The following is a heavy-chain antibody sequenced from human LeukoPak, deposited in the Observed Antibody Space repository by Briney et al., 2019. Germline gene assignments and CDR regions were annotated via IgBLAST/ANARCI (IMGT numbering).Heavy chain of an antibody. CDR1: GFTFSSYA. CDR3: AKPVGYYYGSGSYSPTDAFDI. J-gene: IGHJ3*02. CDR2: ISGSGGST. V-gene: IGHV3-23*01. D-gene: IGHD3-10*01. Sequence: GGSLRLSCAASGFTFSSYAMSWVRQAPGKGLEWVSAISGSGGSTYYADSVKGRFTISRDNSKNTLYLQMNSLRAEDTAVYYCAKPVGYYYGSGSYSPTDAFDIWGQGTMVTVSS.